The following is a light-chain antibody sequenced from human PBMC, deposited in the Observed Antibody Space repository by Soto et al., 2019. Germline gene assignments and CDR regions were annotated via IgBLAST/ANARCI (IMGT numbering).Light chain of an antibody. CDR3: QPSHSTPLT. V-gene: IGKV1-39*01. Sequence: DIQVIQSPSSLSASVGDRVTITCRASLRISKYLNWYQQKPGKAPKLLIYGASTLQSGVPSRFSGTGSGTDFTLIISSLQPEDSATYYCQPSHSTPLTFGGGTKLEI. CDR2: GAS. J-gene: IGKJ4*01. CDR1: LRISKY.